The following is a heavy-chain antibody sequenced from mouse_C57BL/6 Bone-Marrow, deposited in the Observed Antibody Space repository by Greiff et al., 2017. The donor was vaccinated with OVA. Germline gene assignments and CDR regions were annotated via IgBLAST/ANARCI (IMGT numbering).Heavy chain of an antibody. D-gene: IGHD1-1*01. CDR3: GRAGNYGGYYAMDD. Sequence: VQLKESGPELVKPGASVKISCKASGYSFTGYYMNWVKQSPEKSLEWIGEINPSTGGTTYNQKFKAKATLTVDKSSSTAYMQLKSLTSEDSAVYYCGRAGNYGGYYAMDDWGQGTSVTVSS. CDR2: INPSTGGT. CDR1: GYSFTGYY. J-gene: IGHJ4*01. V-gene: IGHV1-42*01.